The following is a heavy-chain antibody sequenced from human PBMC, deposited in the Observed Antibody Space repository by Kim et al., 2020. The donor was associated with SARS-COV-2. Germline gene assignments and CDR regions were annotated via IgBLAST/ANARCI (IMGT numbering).Heavy chain of an antibody. J-gene: IGHJ3*02. Sequence: SETLSLTCTVSGGSISSGGYYWSWIRQHPGKGLEWIGYIYYSGSTYYNPSLKSRVTISVDTSKYQFSLKLSSVTAADTAVYSCARDCPRSTSCYGRDAFDIWGQGTMVTVSS. CDR2: IYYSGST. V-gene: IGHV4-31*03. D-gene: IGHD2-2*01. CDR3: ARDCPRSTSCYGRDAFDI. CDR1: GGSISSGGYY.